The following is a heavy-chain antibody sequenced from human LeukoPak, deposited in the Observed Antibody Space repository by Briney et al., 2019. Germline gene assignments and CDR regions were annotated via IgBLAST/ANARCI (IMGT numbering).Heavy chain of an antibody. J-gene: IGHJ4*02. CDR1: GFTFSNYA. V-gene: IGHV3-23*01. Sequence: PGGSLRLSCAASGFTFSNYAMSWVRQAPGKGLEWVSVISGSSGLILYADSVKGRFTISRDNSRKTLYLQMNSLRAEDTAVYYCARPLRFLEWFQIDYWGQGTLVTVSS. CDR2: ISGSSGLI. D-gene: IGHD3-3*01. CDR3: ARPLRFLEWFQIDY.